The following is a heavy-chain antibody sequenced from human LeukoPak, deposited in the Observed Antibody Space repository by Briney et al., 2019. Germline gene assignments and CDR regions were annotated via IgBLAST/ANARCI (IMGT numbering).Heavy chain of an antibody. CDR3: ARGSRAGWFGDLIRRNWFDP. Sequence: ASVKVSCKASGYTFTSYYMHWVRQAPGQGLEWMGIINPSGGSTSYAQKFQGRVTMTRDTSTSTVYMELSSLRSEDTAVYYCARGSRAGWFGDLIRRNWFDPWGQGTLVTVSS. CDR2: INPSGGST. V-gene: IGHV1-46*01. J-gene: IGHJ5*02. CDR1: GYTFTSYY. D-gene: IGHD3-10*01.